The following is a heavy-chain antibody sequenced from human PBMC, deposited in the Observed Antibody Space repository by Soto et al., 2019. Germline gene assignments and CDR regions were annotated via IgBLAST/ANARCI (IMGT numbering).Heavy chain of an antibody. J-gene: IGHJ6*02. CDR2: INPDSGGT. CDR1: GYTFTGYY. Sequence: ASVKVSCKASGYTFTGYYIHWVRQAPGQGLEWMGWINPDSGGTNYAQKFQGRVTMTRDTSISTAYMELSRLRSDDTAVYYCARGSSSSGYYGMDVWGQGTTVTV. D-gene: IGHD6-6*01. CDR3: ARGSSSSGYYGMDV. V-gene: IGHV1-2*02.